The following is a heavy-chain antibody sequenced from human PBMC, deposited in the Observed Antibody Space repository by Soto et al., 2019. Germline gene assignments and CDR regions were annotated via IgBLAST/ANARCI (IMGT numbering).Heavy chain of an antibody. J-gene: IGHJ4*02. D-gene: IGHD3-16*01. V-gene: IGHV4-34*01. CDR3: SRHGGYYFDY. CDR1: SGSFSGYY. CDR2: LYQGLSI. Sequence: QVQLQQWGAGLLKPSETLSLTCAVYSGSFSGYYWSWIRQPPGKGLEWIGELYQGLSIIYNPSLESRGTISGDSSKNQFSLKLRSVTAADTAVYYFSRHGGYYFDYWGQGTLVTVSS.